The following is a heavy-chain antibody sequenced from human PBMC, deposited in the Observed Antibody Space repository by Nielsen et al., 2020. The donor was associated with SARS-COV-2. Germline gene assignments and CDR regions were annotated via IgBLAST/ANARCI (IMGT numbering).Heavy chain of an antibody. J-gene: IGHJ4*02. D-gene: IGHD6-13*01. CDR3: AKDTGRGSSWYYFDY. Sequence: GGSLRLSCAASGFTFSSYGMHWVRQAPGKGLEWVAVISYDGSNKYYADSVKGRFTISRDNSKNTLYLQMNSLRAEDTAVYYCAKDTGRGSSWYYFDYWGQGTLVTVSS. CDR1: GFTFSSYG. CDR2: ISYDGSNK. V-gene: IGHV3-30*18.